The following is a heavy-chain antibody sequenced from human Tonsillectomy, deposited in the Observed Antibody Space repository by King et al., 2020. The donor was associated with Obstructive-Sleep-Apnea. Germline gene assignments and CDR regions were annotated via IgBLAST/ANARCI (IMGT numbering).Heavy chain of an antibody. Sequence: QLQESGPGLVKPSETLSLTCTVSRGSIRSNSYWGWIRQPPGKGLVWIGHIYYIGSTYYNPPRKRRVTISVDTSKNQCSLELNSVTAAVTAAYYCARADRDIAMGLFDYWGQGTPVTVSS. CDR3: ARADRDIAMGLFDY. CDR2: IYYIGST. V-gene: IGHV4-39*07. D-gene: IGHD5-18*01. CDR1: RGSIRSNSY. J-gene: IGHJ4*02.